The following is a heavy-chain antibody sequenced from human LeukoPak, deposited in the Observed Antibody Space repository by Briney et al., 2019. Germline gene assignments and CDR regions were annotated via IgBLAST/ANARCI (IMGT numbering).Heavy chain of an antibody. D-gene: IGHD2-2*02. CDR1: GGSFSDYY. CDR3: ARAKKEYCSSTSCYKDDY. J-gene: IGHJ4*02. Sequence: KPSETLSLTCAVYGGSFSDYYWSWIRQPPGKGLVWIGEINRNGNTNYNPSLKSRVTISVDTSKNQFSLKLSSVTAADTAVYYCARAKKEYCSSTSCYKDDYWGQGTLVTVSS. CDR2: INRNGNT. V-gene: IGHV4-34*01.